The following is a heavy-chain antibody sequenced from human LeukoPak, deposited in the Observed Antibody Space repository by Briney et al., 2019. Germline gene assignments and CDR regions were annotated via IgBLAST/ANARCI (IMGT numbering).Heavy chain of an antibody. J-gene: IGHJ1*01. D-gene: IGHD3-3*01. CDR1: GFTFSSYG. Sequence: GGSLRLSCAASGFTFSSYGMHWVRQAPGKGLEWVAFIRYDGSNKYYADSVKGRFTISRDNSKNTLYLQMNSLRAEDTAVYYCAKFFDFWSGSKRYFQHWSQGTLVTVSS. CDR3: AKFFDFWSGSKRYFQH. V-gene: IGHV3-30*02. CDR2: IRYDGSNK.